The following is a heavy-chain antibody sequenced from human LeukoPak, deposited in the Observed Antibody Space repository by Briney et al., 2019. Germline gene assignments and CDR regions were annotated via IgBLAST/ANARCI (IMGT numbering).Heavy chain of an antibody. Sequence: GESLKISCKGSGYSFTSYWIGWVRQMPGKGLEWMGIIYPGDSDTRYSPSFQGQVTISADKSISTAYLQWSSLKASDTAMYYCARTITMVRGVSGSDAFDIWGQGTMVTVSS. CDR2: IYPGDSDT. D-gene: IGHD3-10*01. CDR1: GYSFTSYW. CDR3: ARTITMVRGVSGSDAFDI. J-gene: IGHJ3*02. V-gene: IGHV5-51*01.